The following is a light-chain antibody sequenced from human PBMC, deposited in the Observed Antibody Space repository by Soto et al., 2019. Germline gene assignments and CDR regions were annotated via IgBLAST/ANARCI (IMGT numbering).Light chain of an antibody. Sequence: QSALTQPASVSGSPGQSITISCSGISSDVGDYNYVSWYQHHPGKAPKLMIYEVSNRPSGVSNRFSDSKSGNTASLTISGLQAEDEADYYCSSYTTSSTLVFGGGTKVTVL. CDR1: SSDVGDYNY. V-gene: IGLV2-14*01. CDR2: EVS. J-gene: IGLJ2*01. CDR3: SSYTTSSTLV.